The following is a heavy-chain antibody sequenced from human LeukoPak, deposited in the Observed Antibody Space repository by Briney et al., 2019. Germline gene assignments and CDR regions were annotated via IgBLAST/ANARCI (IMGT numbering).Heavy chain of an antibody. Sequence: PGGSLRLSCAATGFTISDYYMSWIRQAPGKGLEWVSYITNSGSTVYYIDPVKGRFTISRDNDKNSLYLQMNSLRAEDTAVYYCARDRGIVGPTGYYFDYWGQGTLVPVSS. CDR2: ITNSGSTV. V-gene: IGHV3-11*01. CDR1: GFTISDYY. D-gene: IGHD1-26*01. J-gene: IGHJ4*02. CDR3: ARDRGIVGPTGYYFDY.